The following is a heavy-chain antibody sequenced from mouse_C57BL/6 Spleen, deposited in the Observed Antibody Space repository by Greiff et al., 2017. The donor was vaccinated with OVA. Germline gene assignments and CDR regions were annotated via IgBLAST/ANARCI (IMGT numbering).Heavy chain of an antibody. CDR2: INPSSGYT. CDR1: GYTFTSYT. Sequence: QVQLQQSGAELARPGASVKMSCKASGYTFTSYTMHWVKQRPGQGLEWIGYINPSSGYTKYNQKFKDKAPLTADKSSSTAYMQRSSLTSEDSAVYYGARLPPPFDYWGQGTTLTVSS. J-gene: IGHJ2*01. CDR3: ARLPPPFDY. V-gene: IGHV1-4*01.